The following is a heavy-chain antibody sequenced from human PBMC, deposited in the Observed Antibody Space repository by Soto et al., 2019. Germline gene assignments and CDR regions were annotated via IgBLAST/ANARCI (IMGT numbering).Heavy chain of an antibody. CDR3: ARDGISSGSYLDY. J-gene: IGHJ4*02. V-gene: IGHV4-61*01. CDR1: GGSVSSGSYY. Sequence: SETLSLTCTVSGGSVSSGSYYWSGIRQPPGKGLEWIGYIYYSGSTNYNPSLKSRVTISVDTSKNQFSLKLTSVTAADTAVYYCARDGISSGSYLDYWGQGSLVTVSS. D-gene: IGHD1-26*01. CDR2: IYYSGST.